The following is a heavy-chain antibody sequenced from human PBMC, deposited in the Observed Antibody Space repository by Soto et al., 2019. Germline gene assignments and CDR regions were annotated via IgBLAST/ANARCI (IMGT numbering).Heavy chain of an antibody. CDR1: GGTFSSYA. V-gene: IGHV1-69*13. Sequence: ASVKVSCKASGGTFSSYAISWVRQAPGQGLEWMGGIIPIFGTANYAQKFQGRVTITADESTSTAYMELSSLRSEDTAVYYCARADLKVGATRYFYFDYWGQGTLVTVSS. J-gene: IGHJ4*02. CDR3: ARADLKVGATRYFYFDY. D-gene: IGHD1-26*01. CDR2: IIPIFGTA.